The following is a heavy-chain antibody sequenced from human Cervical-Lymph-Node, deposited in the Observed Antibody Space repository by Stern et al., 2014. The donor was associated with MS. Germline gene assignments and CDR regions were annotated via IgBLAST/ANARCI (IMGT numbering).Heavy chain of an antibody. D-gene: IGHD1-26*01. V-gene: IGHV1-69*01. CDR3: ARGELKEGLVRGMDV. J-gene: IGHJ6*02. CDR2: ILPIFGTA. CDR1: GGTFSRYA. Sequence: QVQLVQSGAEVKKPGASVKISCKASGGTFSRYAISWVRQAPGQGLEWMGGILPIFGTANYAQKFQGRVTITADESTSTAYMELSSLRSEDTAVYYCARGELKEGLVRGMDVWGQGTTVTVSS.